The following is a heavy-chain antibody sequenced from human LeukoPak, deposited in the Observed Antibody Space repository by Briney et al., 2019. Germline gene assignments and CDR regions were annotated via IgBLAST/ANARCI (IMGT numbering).Heavy chain of an antibody. V-gene: IGHV7-4-1*02. CDR3: ASLLVKPAAVPN. CDR2: INTNTGNP. J-gene: IGHJ4*02. CDR1: GYTFNNYN. D-gene: IGHD6-13*01. Sequence: ASVKVSCKASGYTFNNYNIHWLRQAPGQGLEWMGWINTNTGNPTYAQGFTGRFVFSLDTSVSTAYLQISSLKAEDTAVYYCASLLVKPAAVPNWGQGTLVTVSS.